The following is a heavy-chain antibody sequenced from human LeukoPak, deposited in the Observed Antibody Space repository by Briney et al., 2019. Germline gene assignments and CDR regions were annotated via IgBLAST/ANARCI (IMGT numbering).Heavy chain of an antibody. CDR1: GGSFSGYY. CDR2: INHSGST. CDR3: ASYQTYSSSWYSYYNGMDV. V-gene: IGHV4-34*01. J-gene: IGHJ6*02. D-gene: IGHD6-13*01. Sequence: SETLSLTCAVYGGSFSGYYWSWIRQPPGKGLEWIGEINHSGSTNYNPSLKSRVTISVDTSKNQFSLKLSSVTAADTAVYYCASYQTYSSSWYSYYNGMDVWGQGTTVTVSS.